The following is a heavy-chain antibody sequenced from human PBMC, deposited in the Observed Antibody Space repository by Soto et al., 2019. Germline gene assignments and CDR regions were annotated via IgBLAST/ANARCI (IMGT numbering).Heavy chain of an antibody. V-gene: IGHV3-23*01. CDR1: GFTFGNYA. CDR3: AKDTVAIRAFYFDS. J-gene: IGHJ4*02. Sequence: GGSLRLSCEASGFTFGNYALTWVRQAPGKGLEWVSTISGSGDRTYYADSVTGRFTISRDNSKNTLYLQMHSLGVEDTAVYFCAKDTVAIRAFYFDSWAQGTLVTVSS. D-gene: IGHD2-21*01. CDR2: ISGSGDRT.